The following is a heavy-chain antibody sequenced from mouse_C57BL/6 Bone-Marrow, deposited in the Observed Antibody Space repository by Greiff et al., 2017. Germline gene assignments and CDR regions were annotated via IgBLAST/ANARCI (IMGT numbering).Heavy chain of an antibody. J-gene: IGHJ4*01. CDR3: ASTFIYYYGSSYAMDY. Sequence: VQLQQPGTELVKPGASVKLSCKASGYTFTSYWMHWVKQRPGQGLEWIGNINPSNGGTNYNEKFKSKATLTVDKSSSTAYMQLSSLTSEDSAVYYCASTFIYYYGSSYAMDYWGQGTSVTVSS. V-gene: IGHV1-53*01. D-gene: IGHD1-1*01. CDR2: INPSNGGT. CDR1: GYTFTSYW.